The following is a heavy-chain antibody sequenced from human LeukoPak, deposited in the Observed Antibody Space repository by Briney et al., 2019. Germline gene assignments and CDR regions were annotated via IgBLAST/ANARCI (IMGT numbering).Heavy chain of an antibody. J-gene: IGHJ4*02. Sequence: GASVKVSCKASGYTFTGYYMHWVRQAPGQGLGWMGWINPNSGGTNYAQKFQGRVTMTRDTSISTAYMGLSRLRSEVTAVYYCARSLMVRGVCNWGQGTLVTVSS. CDR1: GYTFTGYY. V-gene: IGHV1-2*02. D-gene: IGHD3-10*01. CDR2: INPNSGGT. CDR3: ARSLMVRGVCN.